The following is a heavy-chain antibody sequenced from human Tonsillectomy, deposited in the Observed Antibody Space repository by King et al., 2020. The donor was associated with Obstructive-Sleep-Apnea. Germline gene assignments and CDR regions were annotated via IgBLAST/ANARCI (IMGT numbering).Heavy chain of an antibody. CDR2: IYYSGST. CDR3: ARSDYFDTSGYLV. J-gene: IGHJ4*02. Sequence: QLQESGPGLVKPSQTLSLTCTVSGGSISSGDYYWSWIRQPPGKGLEWIGYIYYSGSTSYNPPLKSRLTISADTSKNQFSLKLSSVTAADTAVYYCARSDYFDTSGYLVWGQGTLVTVSS. D-gene: IGHD3-22*01. V-gene: IGHV4-30-4*01. CDR1: GGSISSGDYY.